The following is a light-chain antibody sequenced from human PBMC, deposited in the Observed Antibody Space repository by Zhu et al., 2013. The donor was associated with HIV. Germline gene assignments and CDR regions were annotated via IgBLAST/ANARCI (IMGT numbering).Light chain of an antibody. J-gene: IGKJ2*01. CDR2: DAS. V-gene: IGKV1-33*01. Sequence: DIQMTQSPSSLSASVGDRVTMTCQASQDITNCLNWYQQKPGKAPKPLIYDASNLETGVPSRFSGSGSGTDFTFTISSLQPEDIATYYCQQFENLPPTFGQGTKLE. CDR3: QQFENLPPT. CDR1: QDITNC.